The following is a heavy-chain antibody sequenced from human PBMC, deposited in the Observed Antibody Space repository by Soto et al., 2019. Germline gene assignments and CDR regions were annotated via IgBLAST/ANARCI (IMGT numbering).Heavy chain of an antibody. D-gene: IGHD6-19*01. CDR2: INSDGSST. CDR1: GFTFSSYW. Sequence: EVQLVESGGGLVQPGGSPRLSCAASGFTFSSYWMHWVRQAPGKGLVWVSRINSDGSSTSYADSVKGRFTISRDNAKNTLYLQMNSLRAEDTAVYYCARAGGSQWLATNWYFDLWGRGTLVTVSS. V-gene: IGHV3-74*01. J-gene: IGHJ2*01. CDR3: ARAGGSQWLATNWYFDL.